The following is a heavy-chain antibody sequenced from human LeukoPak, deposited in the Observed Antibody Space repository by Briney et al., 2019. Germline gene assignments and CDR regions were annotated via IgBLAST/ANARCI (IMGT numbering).Heavy chain of an antibody. J-gene: IGHJ4*02. Sequence: GESLKISCKGSGYKFANYWIVWVRQMPGKGLEWMGIIYPDDSNTRYSPSFQGQVTISVDKSFSTAYLQWNSLKASDTAMYYCALQPGYCSSASCSHFDFWGQGTLITVSS. CDR2: IYPDDSNT. V-gene: IGHV5-51*01. D-gene: IGHD2-2*01. CDR1: GYKFANYW. CDR3: ALQPGYCSSASCSHFDF.